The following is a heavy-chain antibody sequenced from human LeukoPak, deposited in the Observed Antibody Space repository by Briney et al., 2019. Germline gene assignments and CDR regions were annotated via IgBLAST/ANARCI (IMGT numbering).Heavy chain of an antibody. D-gene: IGHD3-10*01. J-gene: IGHJ4*02. CDR2: IRSDGSDT. Sequence: GGSLRLSCAASGFTFSDTWMHWVRQAPGEGLVWVSRIRSDGSDTRYAESVKGRFTISRDNAKNSLYLQMNSLRAEDTAVYYCARDPSITMVRGVIAQSPFDYWGQGTLVTVSS. V-gene: IGHV3-74*01. CDR3: ARDPSITMVRGVIAQSPFDY. CDR1: GFTFSDTW.